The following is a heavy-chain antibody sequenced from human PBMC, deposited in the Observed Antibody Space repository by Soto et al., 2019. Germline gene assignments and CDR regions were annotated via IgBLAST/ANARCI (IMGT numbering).Heavy chain of an antibody. CDR1: GYTFTSHA. CDR3: ARDGIAAAGTSWFDP. Sequence: QVQLVQSGAEEKKPGASVKVSCKASGYTFTSHAMHWVRQAPGQRLEWMGWINAGNGNTKYSQKFQGRVTITTDTSASTADMALSSLRSEDTAVYYCARDGIAAAGTSWFDPWGQGTLVTVSS. J-gene: IGHJ5*02. CDR2: INAGNGNT. D-gene: IGHD6-13*01. V-gene: IGHV1-3*05.